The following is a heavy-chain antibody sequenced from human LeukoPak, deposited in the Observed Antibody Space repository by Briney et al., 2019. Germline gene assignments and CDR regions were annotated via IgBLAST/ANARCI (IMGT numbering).Heavy chain of an antibody. CDR1: GYTFTSYD. J-gene: IGHJ4*02. V-gene: IGHV1-8*01. CDR3: ARGHYYDSSGYYRLSDY. Sequence: ASVKVSCKASGYTFTSYDINWVRQATGQGLEWMGWMNPNSGNTGYAQKFQGRVTMTRNTSISTAYMELSSLRSEDTAVYYCARGHYYDSSGYYRLSDYWGQGTLVTVSP. CDR2: MNPNSGNT. D-gene: IGHD3-22*01.